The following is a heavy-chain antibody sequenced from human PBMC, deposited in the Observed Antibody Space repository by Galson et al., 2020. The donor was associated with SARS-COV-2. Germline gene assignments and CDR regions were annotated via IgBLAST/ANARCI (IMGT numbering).Heavy chain of an antibody. J-gene: IGHJ6*02. V-gene: IGHV1-2*02. CDR1: GYTFTGYY. CDR3: ARRPPYCSGGSCYSFFSDYYYYYGMDV. D-gene: IGHD2-15*01. CDR2: INPNSGGT. Sequence: ASVTVSCKASGYTFTGYYMHWVRQAPGQGLEWMGWINPNSGGTNYAQKFQGRVTMTRDTSISTAYMELSRLRSDDTAVYYCARRPPYCSGGSCYSFFSDYYYYYGMDVWGQGTTVTVSS.